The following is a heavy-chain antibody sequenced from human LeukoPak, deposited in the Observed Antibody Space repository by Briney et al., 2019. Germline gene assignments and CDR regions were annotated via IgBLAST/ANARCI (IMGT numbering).Heavy chain of an antibody. CDR1: GGSISSNNYY. CDR2: IYSSGST. V-gene: IGHV4-39*01. Sequence: PSETLSLTCTVSGGSISSNNYYWGWIRQPPGKGLEWIGSIYSSGSTSYSPSLKSRVTISVDTSKNQFSLKLSSVTAADTAVYYCARHFRHYYDSSGPKVLFDYWGQGTLVTVSS. CDR3: ARHFRHYYDSSGPKVLFDY. D-gene: IGHD3-22*01. J-gene: IGHJ4*02.